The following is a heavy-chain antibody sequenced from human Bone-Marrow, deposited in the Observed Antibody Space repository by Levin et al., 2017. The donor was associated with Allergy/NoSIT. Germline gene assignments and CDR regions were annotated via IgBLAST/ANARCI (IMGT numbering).Heavy chain of an antibody. J-gene: IGHJ5*02. D-gene: IGHD2/OR15-2a*01. V-gene: IGHV3-30*03. CDR1: GFTFSDYG. Sequence: GGSLRLSCAVSGFTFSDYGMHWVRQAPGKGLEWVASITKDGSKKYYLDSVKGRSTLSRDSSKNTVSLQMNSLTADDTAVYFCASDHPESFFDPWGQGTLVIVSS. CDR3: ASDHPESFFDP. CDR2: ITKDGSKK.